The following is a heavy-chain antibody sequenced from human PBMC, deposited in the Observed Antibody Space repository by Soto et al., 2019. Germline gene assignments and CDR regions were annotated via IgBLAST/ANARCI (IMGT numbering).Heavy chain of an antibody. J-gene: IGHJ5*02. V-gene: IGHV4-31*03. Sequence: SETLSLTCTVPGDPIGGVGYWSWIRQFPGRGLEWIGCISSSGSTYYNPALNNRISLSLDTSQNQFSLKLLSVTAADTAIYYCARSGVTGIVIPSHWFDPWGQGTLVTVSS. CDR2: ISSSGST. CDR3: ARSGVTGIVIPSHWFDP. D-gene: IGHD2-21*02. CDR1: GDPIGGVGY.